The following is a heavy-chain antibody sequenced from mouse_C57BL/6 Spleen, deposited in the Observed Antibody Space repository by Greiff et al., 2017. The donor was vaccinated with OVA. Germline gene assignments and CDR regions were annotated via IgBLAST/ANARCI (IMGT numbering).Heavy chain of an antibody. D-gene: IGHD1-1*01. V-gene: IGHV1-4*01. CDR3: ARSPVVASEAMDY. J-gene: IGHJ4*01. Sequence: VQLQHSGAELARPGASVKMSCKASGYTFTSYTMHWVKQRPGQGLEWIGYINPSSGYTKYNQKFKDKATLTADKSSSTAYMQLSSLTSEDSAVYYCARSPVVASEAMDYWGQGTSVTVSS. CDR2: INPSSGYT. CDR1: GYTFTSYT.